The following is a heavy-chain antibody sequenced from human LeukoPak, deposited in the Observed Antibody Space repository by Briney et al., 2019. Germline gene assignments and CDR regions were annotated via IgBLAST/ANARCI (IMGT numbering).Heavy chain of an antibody. D-gene: IGHD3-10*01. V-gene: IGHV4-59*11. CDR3: ASSVSYYGSGRPNDY. J-gene: IGHJ4*02. Sequence: SETLSLTCTVSGGSISSQYWSWIRQPPGEGLEWIGYMHNSGSTNFNPSLKSRVSISLDTSKNQFSLKLNSVTGADTAVYYCASSVSYYGSGRPNDYWGQGTLVTVSS. CDR1: GGSISSQY. CDR2: MHNSGST.